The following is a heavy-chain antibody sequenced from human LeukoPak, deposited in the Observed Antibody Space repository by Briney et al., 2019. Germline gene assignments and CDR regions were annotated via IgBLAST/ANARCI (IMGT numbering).Heavy chain of an antibody. J-gene: IGHJ4*02. V-gene: IGHV1-8*01. D-gene: IGHD6-13*01. CDR1: GYTFTSYD. Sequence: GASVKVSCKASGYTFTSYDINWVRQATGQGLEWMGWMNPNSGNTGYAQKFQGRVTMTRNTSISTAYMELSSLRSEDTAVYYCARARSSSWSGGPYYFDYWGQGTLVTVSS. CDR2: MNPNSGNT. CDR3: ARARSSSWSGGPYYFDY.